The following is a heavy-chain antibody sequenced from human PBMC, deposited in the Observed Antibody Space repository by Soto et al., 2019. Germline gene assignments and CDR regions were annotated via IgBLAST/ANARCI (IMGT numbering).Heavy chain of an antibody. J-gene: IGHJ6*02. CDR2: IYHSGST. V-gene: IGHV4-39*07. Sequence: SETLSLTCTVSGGSVSSGSYYWMHWVRQPPGKGLEWIGEIYHSGSTNYNTSLKSRVTISVDKSKNQFSLKVTSVTAADTAVYYCARVSGSYYYGMDVWGQGTTVTVSS. CDR3: ARVSGSYYYGMDV. CDR1: GGSVSSGSYY.